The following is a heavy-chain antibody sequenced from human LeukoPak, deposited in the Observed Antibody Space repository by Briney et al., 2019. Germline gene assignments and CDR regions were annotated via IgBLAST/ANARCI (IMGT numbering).Heavy chain of an antibody. J-gene: IGHJ4*02. CDR3: ARGRSTGYPYYFEY. CDR2: MNPNSGST. Sequence: GASVKVSCKASGYTFTSYDINWVRQATGQGLEWMGWMNPNSGSTGYAQKFQGRVTITRNTSISTAYMELSGLRSEATAVYYCARGRSTGYPYYFEYFGQGTLVTVS. D-gene: IGHD5-12*01. V-gene: IGHV1-8*03. CDR1: GYTFTSYD.